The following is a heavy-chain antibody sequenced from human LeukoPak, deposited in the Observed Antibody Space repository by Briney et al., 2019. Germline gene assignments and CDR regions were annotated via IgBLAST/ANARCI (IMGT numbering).Heavy chain of an antibody. Sequence: PSETLSLTCAVSGGSISSGGYSWSWIRQPPGKGLEWIGYIYHSGSTYYNPSLKSRVTISVDRSKNQFSLKLSSVTAADTAVYYCARGPYGDYVFDYWGQGTPVTVSS. CDR2: IYHSGST. CDR3: ARGPYGDYVFDY. D-gene: IGHD4-17*01. CDR1: GGSISSGGYS. J-gene: IGHJ4*02. V-gene: IGHV4-30-2*01.